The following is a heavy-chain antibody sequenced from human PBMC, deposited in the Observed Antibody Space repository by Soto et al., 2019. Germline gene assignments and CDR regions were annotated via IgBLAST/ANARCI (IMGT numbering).Heavy chain of an antibody. J-gene: IGHJ4*02. D-gene: IGHD4-17*01. CDR3: ARDRQNYGSFDY. CDR1: GYTFTNYG. V-gene: IGHV1-18*01. CDR2: INGYNGIT. Sequence: QVQLVQSGAEVKKPGASVKVSCTASGYTFTNYGISWVRQAPGQGLEWMGWINGYNGITNIAQNLQGRVTMTTDTSTSTAYMELRSLRSDDTAVYFCARDRQNYGSFDYWGQGSLVTVSS.